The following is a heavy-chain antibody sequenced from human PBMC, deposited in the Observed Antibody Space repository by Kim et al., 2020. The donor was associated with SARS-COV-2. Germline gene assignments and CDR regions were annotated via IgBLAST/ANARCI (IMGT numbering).Heavy chain of an antibody. Sequence: KFQGRVTITRDTSASTAYMELSSLRSEDTAVYYCARDYGDYVYYYYGMDVWGQGTTVTVSS. D-gene: IGHD4-17*01. CDR3: ARDYGDYVYYYYGMDV. V-gene: IGHV1-3*01. J-gene: IGHJ6*02.